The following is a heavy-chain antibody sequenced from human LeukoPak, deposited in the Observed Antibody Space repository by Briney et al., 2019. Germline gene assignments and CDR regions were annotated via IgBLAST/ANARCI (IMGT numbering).Heavy chain of an antibody. Sequence: PGGSLRLSCAASGFTFSSYVMSWVRQAPGKGLEWVSAISFSGGSTYYAYSVKVQFTITRDKYKNTMYLHLKGMRAEATATSYFAKTYSYDSRDFDFWGQGTRVTVSS. D-gene: IGHD3-22*01. V-gene: IGHV3-23*01. CDR3: AKTYSYDSRDFDF. CDR1: GFTFSSYV. CDR2: ISFSGGST. J-gene: IGHJ4*02.